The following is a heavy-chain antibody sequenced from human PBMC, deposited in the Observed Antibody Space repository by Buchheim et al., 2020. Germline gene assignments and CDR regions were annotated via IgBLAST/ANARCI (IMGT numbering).Heavy chain of an antibody. V-gene: IGHV4-30-4*01. J-gene: IGHJ5*02. Sequence: QVQLQESGPGLVKPSQTLSLTCTVSGGSISSGDYYWSWIRQPPGKGLEWIGYIYYSGSTYYNPSLKSRVTISVETPKNTSSLKLSSVTAADTAVYYCAREHCSGGSCYGFWFDPWGQGTL. CDR2: IYYSGST. CDR1: GGSISSGDYY. D-gene: IGHD2-15*01. CDR3: AREHCSGGSCYGFWFDP.